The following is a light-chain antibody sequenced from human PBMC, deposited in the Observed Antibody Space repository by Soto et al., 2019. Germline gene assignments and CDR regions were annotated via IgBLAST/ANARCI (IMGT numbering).Light chain of an antibody. J-gene: IGKJ1*01. V-gene: IGKV1-6*01. CDR2: AAS. Sequence: AIQMTQSPSSLSASVGDRVTITCRASQGIRNDLGWYQQKPGKAPKLLIYAASSLQSGVPSRFSGSGSGTDVTLTISSLQPEEFATYYCLQDYNYPPTFGQGTKVEIK. CDR1: QGIRND. CDR3: LQDYNYPPT.